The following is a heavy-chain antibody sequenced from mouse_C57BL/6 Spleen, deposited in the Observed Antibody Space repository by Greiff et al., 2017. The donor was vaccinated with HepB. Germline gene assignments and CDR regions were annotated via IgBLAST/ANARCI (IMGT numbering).Heavy chain of an antibody. CDR1: GYTFTSYW. CDR3: AREGGLRRYFDV. D-gene: IGHD2-4*01. J-gene: IGHJ1*03. CDR2: IDPSDSYT. V-gene: IGHV1-59*01. Sequence: QVQLQQPGAELVRPGTSVKLSCKASGYTFTSYWMHWVKQRPGQGLEWIGVIDPSDSYTNYNQKFKGKATLTVDTSSSTAYMQLSSLTSEDSAVYYCAREGGLRRYFDVWGTGTTVTVSS.